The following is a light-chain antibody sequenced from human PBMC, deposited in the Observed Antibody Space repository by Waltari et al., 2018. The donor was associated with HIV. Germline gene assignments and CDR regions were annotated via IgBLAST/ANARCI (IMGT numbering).Light chain of an antibody. CDR2: DNN. CDR3: GTWDSSLSAVV. V-gene: IGLV1-51*01. Sequence: QSVLTQPPSVSAAPAQKVTIPCSGSRSNIGTNYLSLYQQTPGTAPKLLILDNNKRHSGIADRFSGSKSGTSATLGITGLQTGDEADYYCGTWDSSLSAVVFGGGTKLTVL. J-gene: IGLJ2*01. CDR1: RSNIGTNY.